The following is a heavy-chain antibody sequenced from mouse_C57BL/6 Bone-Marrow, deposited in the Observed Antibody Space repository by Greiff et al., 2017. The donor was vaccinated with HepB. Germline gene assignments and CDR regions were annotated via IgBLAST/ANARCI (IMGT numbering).Heavy chain of an antibody. CDR3: ARCDDGLPRVGEGFAY. Sequence: EVQLQQSGPELVKPGASVKISCKASGYTFTDYYMNWVKQRHGKSLEWIGDINPNNGGTSYNQKFKGKATLTVDKSSSTAYMELRSLTSEDSAVYYCARCDDGLPRVGEGFAYWGQGTLVTVSA. CDR2: INPNNGGT. V-gene: IGHV1-26*01. D-gene: IGHD2-3*01. CDR1: GYTFTDYY. J-gene: IGHJ3*01.